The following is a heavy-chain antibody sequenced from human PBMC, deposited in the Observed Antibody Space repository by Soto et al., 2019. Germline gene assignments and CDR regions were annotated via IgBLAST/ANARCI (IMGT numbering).Heavy chain of an antibody. CDR3: ARGSIAAAGTPQFRFDP. Sequence: SETLSLTCTVSGDSISSGGYYWSWIRQHPGKGLEWIGYIYYSGSTYYNPSLKSRVTISVDTSKNQFSLKLSSVTAADTAVYYCARGSIAAAGTPQFRFDPWGQGTLVTVSS. CDR2: IYYSGST. V-gene: IGHV4-31*03. D-gene: IGHD6-13*01. CDR1: GDSISSGGYY. J-gene: IGHJ5*02.